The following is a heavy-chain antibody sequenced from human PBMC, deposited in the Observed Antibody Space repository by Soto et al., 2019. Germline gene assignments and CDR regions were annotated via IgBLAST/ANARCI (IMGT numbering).Heavy chain of an antibody. V-gene: IGHV1-58*01. CDR3: VAELYSGGGCCSFDF. J-gene: IGHJ3*01. D-gene: IGHD2-21*02. CDR2: IIVASGRT. CDR1: GFTFTNSA. Sequence: SVKVSCKTSGFTFTNSAVEWVRQARGQRLEWIGWIIVASGRTNYAREVQERVTISRDTSTSTAYMELSGLRSEDTAVYYCVAELYSGGGCCSFDFWGQGTMVTVSS.